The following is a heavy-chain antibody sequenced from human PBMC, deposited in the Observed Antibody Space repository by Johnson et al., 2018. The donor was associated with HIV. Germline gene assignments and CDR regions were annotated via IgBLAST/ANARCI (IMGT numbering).Heavy chain of an antibody. J-gene: IGHJ3*02. V-gene: IGHV3-66*02. CDR3: ARDGRDLVTRGSFDI. D-gene: IGHD3-9*01. CDR2: IFSVGGA. Sequence: VQLVESGGGLVQPGGSLRLSCAASGFTVSSNYMRWVRQAPGKGLGWVSVIFSVGGAYYADSVTGRFIISRDNSKNMLYLHMNSLRPEDTAVYYCARDGRDLVTRGSFDIWGQGTVVTVSS. CDR1: GFTVSSNY.